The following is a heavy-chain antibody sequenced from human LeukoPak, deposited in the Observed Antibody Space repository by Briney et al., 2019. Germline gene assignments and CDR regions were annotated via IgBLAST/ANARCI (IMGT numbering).Heavy chain of an antibody. J-gene: IGHJ4*02. CDR3: ARATPGGLHGYSFDY. CDR1: GYTFKNYD. V-gene: IGHV1-8*02. D-gene: IGHD5-24*01. Sequence: ASVEVSCKAWGYTFKNYDINWVRQAAGQGLEGRGWMNPNSGNKVFAEKLQERVSMTRDTSINTAYMELTSLRSGDTAVYYCARATPGGLHGYSFDYWGQGTVVTVYS. CDR2: MNPNSGNK.